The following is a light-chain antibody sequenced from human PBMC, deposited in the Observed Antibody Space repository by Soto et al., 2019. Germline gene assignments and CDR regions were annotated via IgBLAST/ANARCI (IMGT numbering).Light chain of an antibody. Sequence: DIQMTQSPSTLSASVGERVTITCRASQSISSWLAWYQQKPGKAPKLLIYDASSLESGVPSRFSGSGSGTEFTLTISSLQSDDFATYYCQQYNSYSTWTCGQGTKVEIK. J-gene: IGKJ1*01. CDR2: DAS. CDR1: QSISSW. V-gene: IGKV1-5*01. CDR3: QQYNSYSTWT.